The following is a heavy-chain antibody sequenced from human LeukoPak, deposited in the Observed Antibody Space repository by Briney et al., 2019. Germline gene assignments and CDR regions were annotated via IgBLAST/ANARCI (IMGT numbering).Heavy chain of an antibody. Sequence: PGGSLRLSCAASGFTFSSYGMHWVRQAPGKGLDWVAFIHHDGSNKYYADSVRGRFTISRDNSKNTLYLQMNSLRAEDTAVYYCARGGTASDYWGQGTLVTVSS. D-gene: IGHD5-18*01. CDR2: IHHDGSNK. J-gene: IGHJ4*02. V-gene: IGHV3-30*02. CDR3: ARGGTASDY. CDR1: GFTFSSYG.